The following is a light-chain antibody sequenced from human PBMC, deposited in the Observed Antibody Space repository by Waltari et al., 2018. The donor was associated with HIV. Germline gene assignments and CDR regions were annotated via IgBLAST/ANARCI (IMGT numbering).Light chain of an antibody. CDR3: SSYTNYGTLV. Sequence: QSALTQPASVSGSPGQSVTISCTGSTTVVGGSNSVSWYQHRPGEAPKLIIFHVANRPTWLSSRFSGSKSGNTASLTISGLQAEDEADFYCSSYTNYGTLVFGGGTKLTVL. CDR1: TTVVGGSNS. J-gene: IGLJ3*02. V-gene: IGLV2-14*03. CDR2: HVA.